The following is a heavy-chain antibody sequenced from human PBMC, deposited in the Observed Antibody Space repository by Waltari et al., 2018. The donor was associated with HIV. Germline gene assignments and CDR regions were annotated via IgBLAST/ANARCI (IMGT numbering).Heavy chain of an antibody. V-gene: IGHV3-48*01. CDR3: ARENYDVLTVHDGFDV. J-gene: IGHJ3*01. D-gene: IGHD3-9*01. CDR1: GFVFSSYP. Sequence: EVQLVESGGGLVQPGGSLRLSCAASGFVFSSYPMNWVRQAPGKGLEWISYISYSGDTSYADSVKGRFNISRDNAKNSLYLQLNSLRAEDTAMYYCARENYDVLTVHDGFDVWGQGTVVTVSS. CDR2: ISYSGDT.